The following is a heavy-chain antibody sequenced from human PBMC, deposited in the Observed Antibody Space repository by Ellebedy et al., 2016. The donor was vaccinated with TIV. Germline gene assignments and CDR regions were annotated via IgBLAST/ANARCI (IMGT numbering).Heavy chain of an antibody. V-gene: IGHV3-21*04. CDR2: ISSSSSYI. J-gene: IGHJ5*02. CDR3: VRDSGPSGSPYSFDL. Sequence: GESLKISCAASGFTFNNYNINWVRQAPGKGLEWVSSISSSSSYIYYADSVRGRFTVSRDNAKNSLYLQMNSLRVEDTAVYYCVRDSGPSGSPYSFDLWGQGTLVTVSS. D-gene: IGHD6-6*01. CDR1: GFTFNNYN.